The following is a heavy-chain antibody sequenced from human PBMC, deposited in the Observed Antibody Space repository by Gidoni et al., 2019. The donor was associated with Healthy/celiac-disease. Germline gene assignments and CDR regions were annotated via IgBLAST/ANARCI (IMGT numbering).Heavy chain of an antibody. CDR2: IIHIFGTA. CDR1: GGTFSSYA. Sequence: QVQLVQSGAEVKKPGSSVKVSCKASGGTFSSYAISWVRQAPGQGLEWMGGIIHIFGTANYAQKFQGRVTITADESTSTAYMELSSLRSEDTAVYYCARDRKAVAGGYNWFDPWGQGTLVTVSS. D-gene: IGHD6-19*01. V-gene: IGHV1-69*01. J-gene: IGHJ5*02. CDR3: ARDRKAVAGGYNWFDP.